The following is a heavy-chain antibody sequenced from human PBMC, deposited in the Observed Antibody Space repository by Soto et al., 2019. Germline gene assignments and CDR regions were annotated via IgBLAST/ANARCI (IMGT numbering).Heavy chain of an antibody. D-gene: IGHD4-17*01. CDR1: GFTFSSSA. CDR2: ISGSGGST. V-gene: IGHV3-23*01. J-gene: IGHJ4*02. Sequence: GGSLRLSCAASGFTFSSSAMSWVRQAPGKGLEWVSAISGSGGSTYYADSVKGRFTISRDNSKNTLYLQMNSLRAEDTAVYYCASTTTVTSHYYLDYWGQGTLVTVSS. CDR3: ASTTTVTSHYYLDY.